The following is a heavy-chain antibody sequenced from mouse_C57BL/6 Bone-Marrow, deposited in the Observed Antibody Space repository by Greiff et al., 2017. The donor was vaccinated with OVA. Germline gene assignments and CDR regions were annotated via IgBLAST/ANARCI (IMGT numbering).Heavy chain of an antibody. D-gene: IGHD1-1*01. CDR1: GFNIKHTY. CDR3: ARGNFGSSFYAMDY. V-gene: IGHV14-3*01. Sequence: EVKLQQSVAELVRPGASVKLSCTASGFNIKHTYMHWVKQRPEQGLEWIGRIDPANDNTKYAPKFQGKATMTADTSSNTAYLQLSRLSSEDTAVYCGARGNFGSSFYAMDYWGQGTSVTVSS. CDR2: IDPANDNT. J-gene: IGHJ4*01.